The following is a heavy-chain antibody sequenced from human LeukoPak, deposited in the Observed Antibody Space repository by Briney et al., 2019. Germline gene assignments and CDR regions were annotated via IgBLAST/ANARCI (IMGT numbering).Heavy chain of an antibody. V-gene: IGHV1-18*01. CDR3: ARSPSSKRYNWNDGSPLFDY. Sequence: ASVKVSCKASGYTFTSYGISWVRQAPGQGLEWMGWISAYNGNTNYAQKLQGRVTMTTDTSTSTAYMELRSLRSDDTAVYYCARSPSSKRYNWNDGSPLFDYWGQGTLVTVSS. D-gene: IGHD1-1*01. CDR1: GYTFTSYG. CDR2: ISAYNGNT. J-gene: IGHJ4*02.